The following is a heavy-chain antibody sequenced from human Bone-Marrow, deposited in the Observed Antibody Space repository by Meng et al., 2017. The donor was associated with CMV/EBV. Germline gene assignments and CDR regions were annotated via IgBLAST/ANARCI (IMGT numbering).Heavy chain of an antibody. D-gene: IGHD2-2*01. CDR3: ARDRVVVPAAERYYYYYGMDV. Sequence: SETLSLTCAISGDSVSSNSAAWNWIRQSPSRGLEWLGRTYYRSKWYNDYAVSAKSRITINPDTSKNQFSLQLNSVTPEDTAVYYCARDRVVVPAAERYYYYYGMDVWGQGHTVNVSS. J-gene: IGHJ6*02. V-gene: IGHV6-1*01. CDR2: TYYRSKWYN. CDR1: GDSVSSNSAA.